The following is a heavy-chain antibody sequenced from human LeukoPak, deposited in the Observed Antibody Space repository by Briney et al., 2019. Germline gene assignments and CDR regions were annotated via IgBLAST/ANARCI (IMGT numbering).Heavy chain of an antibody. Sequence: GSLRLSCAASGFTFSTYHMHWVRQPPGKGLEWVAVMWFHGNHKDYAASVRGRFTISRDNSKNTLYLEMNNLKPEDTAVYYCARENYADSGGVDSWGQGTLVTASS. V-gene: IGHV3-33*01. CDR2: MWFHGNHK. CDR1: GFTFSTYH. CDR3: ARENYADSGGVDS. J-gene: IGHJ4*02. D-gene: IGHD4-17*01.